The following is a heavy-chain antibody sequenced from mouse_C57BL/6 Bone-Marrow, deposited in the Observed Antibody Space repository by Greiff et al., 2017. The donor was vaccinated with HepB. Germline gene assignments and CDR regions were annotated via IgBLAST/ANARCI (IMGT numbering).Heavy chain of an antibody. CDR3: ARRAQTMYYYGSSWFAY. CDR2: IYWDEDK. D-gene: IGHD1-1*01. V-gene: IGHV8-9*01. J-gene: IGHJ3*01. Sequence: QVTLKVSGPGILQPSQTLSLTCSFSVFSLSTFGMGVSWIRQPSGKGLEWLAHIYWDEDKHYKPSLKSRLTISKDTSNNQVFLKITTVDTADTATYYSARRAQTMYYYGSSWFAYWGQGTLVTVSA. CDR1: VFSLSTFGMG.